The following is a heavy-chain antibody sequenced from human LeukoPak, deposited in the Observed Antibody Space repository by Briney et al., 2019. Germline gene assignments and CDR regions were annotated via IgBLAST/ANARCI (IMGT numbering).Heavy chain of an antibody. V-gene: IGHV3-48*03. CDR2: ISSSGSTI. D-gene: IGHD3-10*01. Sequence: GGSLRLSCAASGFTFSSYEMNWVRQAPGKGLEWVSCISSSGSTIYHADSVKGRFTISRDNAKNPLYLQMNSLRAEDTAVYYCARDKTMVRGVLMGGAFDIWGQGTMVTVSS. J-gene: IGHJ3*02. CDR1: GFTFSSYE. CDR3: ARDKTMVRGVLMGGAFDI.